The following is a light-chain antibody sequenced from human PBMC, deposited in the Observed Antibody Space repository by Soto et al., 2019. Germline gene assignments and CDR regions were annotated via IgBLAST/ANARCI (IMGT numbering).Light chain of an antibody. V-gene: IGKV1-27*01. CDR1: QDISGH. CDR2: EAS. Sequence: DIRVTQSPSSLSASVGDRVTITCRASQDISGHLAWYQQKPGKVPKLLIYEASTLHSGVPSRFSASGSGTDFTLTISSLQPEDVATYYCQKYNGTPRMFGQGTKVELK. CDR3: QKYNGTPRM. J-gene: IGKJ1*01.